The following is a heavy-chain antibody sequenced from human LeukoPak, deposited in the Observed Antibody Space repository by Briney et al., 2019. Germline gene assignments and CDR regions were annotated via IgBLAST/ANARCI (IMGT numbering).Heavy chain of an antibody. D-gene: IGHD1-14*01. CDR3: VKDNPLDY. CDR1: GFTFSSYG. V-gene: IGHV3-30*02. J-gene: IGHJ4*02. CDR2: IRYDGNIK. Sequence: HSGGSLRLSCGASGFTFSSYGMLWVRQSPGKGLEWVAFIRYDGNIKFYADSMKGRFTISRDNSKNTLYLHINSLRPGDTALYYCVKDNPLDYWGQGTLVIVSS.